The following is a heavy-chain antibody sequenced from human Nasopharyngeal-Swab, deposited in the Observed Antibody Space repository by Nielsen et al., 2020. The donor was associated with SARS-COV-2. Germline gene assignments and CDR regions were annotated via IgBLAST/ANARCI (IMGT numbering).Heavy chain of an antibody. CDR1: GFTFSDYY. Sequence: GESLKISCAASGFTFSDYYMSWIRQAPGKGLEWVSYISSSSSYTNYADSVKGRFTISRDNSKNTLYLQMNSLRAEDTAVYYCARGKYYDILTGYADAFDIWGQGTMVTVSS. CDR3: ARGKYYDILTGYADAFDI. D-gene: IGHD3-9*01. CDR2: ISSSSSYT. V-gene: IGHV3-11*06. J-gene: IGHJ3*02.